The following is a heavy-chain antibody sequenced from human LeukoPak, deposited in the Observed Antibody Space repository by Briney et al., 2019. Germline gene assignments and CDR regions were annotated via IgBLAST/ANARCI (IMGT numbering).Heavy chain of an antibody. CDR3: ARALKPYSYGSFDY. Sequence: GASVKVSCKASGYTFTGYYMHWVRQAPGQGLEWMGWINPNSGGTNYAQKFQGRVTMTRDTSISTAYMELSRLRSDDTAVYYCARALKPYSYGSFDYWGRGTLVTVSS. J-gene: IGHJ4*02. D-gene: IGHD5-18*01. CDR1: GYTFTGYY. V-gene: IGHV1-2*02. CDR2: INPNSGGT.